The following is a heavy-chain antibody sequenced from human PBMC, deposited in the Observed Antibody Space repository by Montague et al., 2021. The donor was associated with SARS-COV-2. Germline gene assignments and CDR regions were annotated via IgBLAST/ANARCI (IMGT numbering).Heavy chain of an antibody. D-gene: IGHD3-3*01. V-gene: IGHV4-39*01. CDR2: IYYGGRT. J-gene: IGHJ5*02. Sequence: SETLSLTCTVSDGSISSSSYYWGWIRQPPGKGLEWIGNIYYGGRTYYNPSLKSRVTISVDTSKNQFSLKLSSVTAADTAVYYCAGQKMGSVTIFGVVMHDRCVDPWGQGTLVTVSS. CDR1: DGSISSSSYY. CDR3: AGQKMGSVTIFGVVMHDRCVDP.